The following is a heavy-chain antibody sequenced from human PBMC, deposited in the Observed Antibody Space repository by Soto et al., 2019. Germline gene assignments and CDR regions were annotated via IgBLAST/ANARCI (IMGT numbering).Heavy chain of an antibody. CDR3: ARGSRLLHDAFDI. V-gene: IGHV3-48*02. D-gene: IGHD2-21*02. CDR1: GFTFSSYS. CDR2: ISSSSSTI. J-gene: IGHJ3*02. Sequence: GGSLRLSCAASGFTFSSYSMNWVRQAPGKGLEWVSYISSSSSTIYYADSVKGRLTISRDNAKNSLYLQMNSLRDEDTAVYYCARGSRLLHDAFDIWGQGTMVTVSS.